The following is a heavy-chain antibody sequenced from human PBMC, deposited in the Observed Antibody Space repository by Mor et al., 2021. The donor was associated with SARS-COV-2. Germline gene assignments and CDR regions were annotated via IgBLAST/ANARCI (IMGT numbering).Heavy chain of an antibody. V-gene: IGHV3-64D*09. J-gene: IGHJ4*02. D-gene: IGHD2-2*01. CDR2: ISSNGGST. CDR3: VKDKIRYLGRGYFDY. Sequence: VSAISSNGGSTYYADSVKGRFTISRDNSKNTLYLQMSSLRAEDTAVYYCVKDKIRYLGRGYFDYWGQGTLVTVSS.